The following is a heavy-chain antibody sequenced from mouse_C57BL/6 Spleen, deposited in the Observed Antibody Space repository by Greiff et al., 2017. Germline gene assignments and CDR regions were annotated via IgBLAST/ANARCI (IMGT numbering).Heavy chain of an antibody. CDR3: ARRRDYGNYEYAMDY. CDR1: GYTFTDYY. D-gene: IGHD2-1*01. V-gene: IGHV1-19*01. CDR2: INPYNGGT. Sequence: VQLQQSGPVLVKPGASVKMSCKASGYTFTDYYMNWVKQSHGKSLEWIGVINPYNGGTSYNQKFKGKATLTVDKSSSTAYMELNSLTSEVSAVYYCARRRDYGNYEYAMDYWGQGTSVTVSS. J-gene: IGHJ4*01.